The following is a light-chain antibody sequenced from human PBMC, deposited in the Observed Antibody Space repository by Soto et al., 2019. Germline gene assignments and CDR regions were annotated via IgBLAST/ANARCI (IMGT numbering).Light chain of an antibody. CDR3: LQYNYYPLT. CDR2: KAS. J-gene: IGKJ4*01. V-gene: IGKV1-5*03. Sequence: DIQMTQSPSTLSASGGDRVTITCRASQSISYWLAWYQQRPGKAPRLLIYKASSLQSGVPSRFSGSGSGTEFTLTISSLQPDDFATYFCLQYNYYPLTFGGGTKVDTK. CDR1: QSISYW.